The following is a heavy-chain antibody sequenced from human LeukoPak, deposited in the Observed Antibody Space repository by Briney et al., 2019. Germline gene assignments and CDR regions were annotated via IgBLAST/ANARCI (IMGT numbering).Heavy chain of an antibody. CDR2: INPSGGST. D-gene: IGHD3-22*01. CDR3: ARDGGSSYYDSSGYNNFDY. V-gene: IGHV1-46*01. Sequence: ASVKVSCTASGYTFTSYYMHWVRQAPGQGLEWMGIINPSGGSTSYAQKFQGRVTMTRDTSTSTVYMELSSLRSEDAAVYYCARDGGSSYYDSSGYNNFDYWGQGTLVTVSS. J-gene: IGHJ4*02. CDR1: GYTFTSYY.